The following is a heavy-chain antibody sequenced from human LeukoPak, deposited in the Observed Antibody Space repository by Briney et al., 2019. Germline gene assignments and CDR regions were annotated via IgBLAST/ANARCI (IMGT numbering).Heavy chain of an antibody. V-gene: IGHV4-34*01. Sequence: SETLSLTCAVYGGSFSGYYWSWIRQPPGKGLEWIGEINHSGSTNYNPSLKSRVTISVDTSKNQFSLKLSSVTAADTAVYYCASRSSANDYWGQGTLVTVSS. CDR1: GGSFSGYY. J-gene: IGHJ4*02. CDR3: ASRSSANDY. CDR2: INHSGST. D-gene: IGHD6-13*01.